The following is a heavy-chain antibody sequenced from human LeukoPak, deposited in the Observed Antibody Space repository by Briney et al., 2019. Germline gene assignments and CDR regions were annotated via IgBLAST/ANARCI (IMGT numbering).Heavy chain of an antibody. CDR2: IYYSGST. CDR1: GGSISSSSYY. J-gene: IGHJ4*02. CDR3: ARGALSGCDY. V-gene: IGHV4-61*05. Sequence: SSETLSLTCTVSGGSISSSSYYWGWIRQPPGKGLEWIGYIYYSGSTNYNPSLKSRVTISVDTSKNQFSLKLSSVTAADTAVYYCARGALSGCDYWGQGTLVTVSS. D-gene: IGHD1-26*01.